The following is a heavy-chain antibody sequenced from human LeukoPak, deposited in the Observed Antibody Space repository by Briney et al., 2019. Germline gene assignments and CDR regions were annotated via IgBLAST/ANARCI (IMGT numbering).Heavy chain of an antibody. J-gene: IGHJ4*02. CDR1: GFTFSSYG. Sequence: GGSLRLSCAPSGFTFSSYGMHWVRQAPGKGLEWVAFIRYDGSNKYYADSVNGRFTISRDNSKNPLYLQMNSPKDEDTAEYDCAKRLEYSRSGGTRGYYFDYWGQGTLVTVSS. D-gene: IGHD6-6*01. V-gene: IGHV3-30*02. CDR3: AKRLEYSRSGGTRGYYFDY. CDR2: IRYDGSNK.